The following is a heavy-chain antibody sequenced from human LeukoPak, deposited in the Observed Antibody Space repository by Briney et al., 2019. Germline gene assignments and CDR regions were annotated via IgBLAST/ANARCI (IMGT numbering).Heavy chain of an antibody. CDR2: ISGSGGST. Sequence: SGGSLRLFCAASGFTFSSYAMSWVRQAPGKGLEWVSAISGSGGSTYYADSVKGRFTISRDNSKNTLYLQMNSLRAEDTAVYYCAKAPPKYDFWSGYPGEYYYYGMDVWGQGTTVTVSS. CDR1: GFTFSSYA. V-gene: IGHV3-23*01. D-gene: IGHD3-3*01. CDR3: AKAPPKYDFWSGYPGEYYYYGMDV. J-gene: IGHJ6*02.